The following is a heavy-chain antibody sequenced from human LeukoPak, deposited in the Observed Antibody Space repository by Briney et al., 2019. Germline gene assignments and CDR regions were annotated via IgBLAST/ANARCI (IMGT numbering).Heavy chain of an antibody. CDR1: GFTFDDYA. CDR3: AKDHTYDYYYGMDV. Sequence: GGSLRLSCAASGFTFDDYAMHWVRQAPGKGLEWVSGISWNSGSIGYAGSVKGRFTISRDNAKNSLYLQMNSLRAEDTALYYCAKDHTYDYYYGMDVWGQGTTVTVSS. CDR2: ISWNSGSI. J-gene: IGHJ6*02. V-gene: IGHV3-9*01. D-gene: IGHD3-16*01.